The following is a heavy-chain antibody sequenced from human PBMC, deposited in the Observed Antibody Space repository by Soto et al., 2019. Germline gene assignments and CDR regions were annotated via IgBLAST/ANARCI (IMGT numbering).Heavy chain of an antibody. CDR1: GGTFSSYT. Sequence: QVQLVQSGAEVKKPGSSVKVSCKASGGTFSSYTISWVRQAPGQGLEWMGRIIPILGIADYAQNFQGRVTITADKSTSTAYMELSSLRSEDTAAYYCAREQVILGTYGMDVWGQGTTVTVSS. V-gene: IGHV1-69*08. D-gene: IGHD2-15*01. CDR3: AREQVILGTYGMDV. CDR2: IIPILGIA. J-gene: IGHJ6*02.